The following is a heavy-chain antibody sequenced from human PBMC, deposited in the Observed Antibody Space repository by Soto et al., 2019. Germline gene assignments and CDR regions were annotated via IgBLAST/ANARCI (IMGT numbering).Heavy chain of an antibody. CDR2: LIPIFGTA. Sequence: QVQLVQSGAEVKKPGSSVKVSCKASGGTFSSYAISWVRQAPGQGLEWMGGLIPIFGTANSAQKFQGRVTITADESTSTAYMELRSLRSEDTAVYYCARHVPAAGYYYGMDVWGQGTTVTVSS. CDR1: GGTFSSYA. J-gene: IGHJ6*02. D-gene: IGHD2-2*01. V-gene: IGHV1-69*12. CDR3: ARHVPAAGYYYGMDV.